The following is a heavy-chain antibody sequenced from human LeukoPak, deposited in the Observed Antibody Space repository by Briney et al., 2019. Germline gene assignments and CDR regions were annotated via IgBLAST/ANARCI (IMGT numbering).Heavy chain of an antibody. CDR2: IIPILGIA. CDR3: AREDGVATISGYFDY. Sequence: SVKVSCKASGGTFSSYAISWVRQAPGQGLEWMGRIIPILGIANYAQKFQGRVTITADKSTSTAYMELSSLRSEDTAVYYCAREDGVATISGYFDYWGQGTLVTVSS. D-gene: IGHD5-12*01. V-gene: IGHV1-69*04. J-gene: IGHJ4*02. CDR1: GGTFSSYA.